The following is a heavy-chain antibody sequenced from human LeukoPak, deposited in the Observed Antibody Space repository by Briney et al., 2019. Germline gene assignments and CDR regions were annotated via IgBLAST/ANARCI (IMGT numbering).Heavy chain of an antibody. J-gene: IGHJ6*02. CDR3: AKDQGTGSFTSSGMDV. CDR2: ISWDGGST. D-gene: IGHD3-10*01. Sequence: GGSLRLSCAASGFTFDDYTMHWVRQAPGKGLEWVSLISWDGGSTYYADSVKGRFTISRDNAKNSLYLQMSSLRAEDTALYYCAKDQGTGSFTSSGMDVWGQGTTVTVSS. CDR1: GFTFDDYT. V-gene: IGHV3-43*01.